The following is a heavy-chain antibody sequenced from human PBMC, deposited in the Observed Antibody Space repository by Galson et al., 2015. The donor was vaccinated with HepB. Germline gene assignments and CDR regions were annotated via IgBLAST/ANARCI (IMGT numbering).Heavy chain of an antibody. Sequence: SLRLSCAASGFTFSDHYMDWVRQTPGKGLEWVGRIRRETNSYTTEYATSVQGRFTISRDDSKNSLHLQMNSLKTEDTAVYYCVRVSSGSLGALDYWGQGTLVTVSA. V-gene: IGHV3-72*01. CDR3: VRVSSGSLGALDY. CDR1: GFTFSDHY. CDR2: IRRETNSYTT. J-gene: IGHJ4*02. D-gene: IGHD3-10*01.